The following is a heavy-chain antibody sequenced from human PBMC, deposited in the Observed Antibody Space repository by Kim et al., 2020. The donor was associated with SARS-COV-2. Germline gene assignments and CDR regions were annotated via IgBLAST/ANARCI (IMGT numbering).Heavy chain of an antibody. CDR3: ARSRPSGVFPLDY. D-gene: IGHD2-21*01. V-gene: IGHV1-8*01. J-gene: IGHJ4*02. Sequence: GQKFQGRATMTRNTSISTAYMELSSLRAEDTAVYYCARSRPSGVFPLDYWGQGTLVTVSS.